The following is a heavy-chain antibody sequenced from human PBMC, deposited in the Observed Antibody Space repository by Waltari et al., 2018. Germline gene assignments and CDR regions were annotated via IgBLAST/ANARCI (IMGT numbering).Heavy chain of an antibody. CDR1: GGSIGSYY. Sequence: QVQLQESGPGLVKPSETLSLTCTVSGGSIGSYYLSWIRQPPGKGLEWIGYIYTSGSTNYNPSLKSRVTISVDTSKNQFSLKLSSVTAADTAVYYCASSIAVAGTGFDYWGQGTLVTVSS. CDR3: ASSIAVAGTGFDY. V-gene: IGHV4-4*09. D-gene: IGHD6-19*01. J-gene: IGHJ4*02. CDR2: IYTSGST.